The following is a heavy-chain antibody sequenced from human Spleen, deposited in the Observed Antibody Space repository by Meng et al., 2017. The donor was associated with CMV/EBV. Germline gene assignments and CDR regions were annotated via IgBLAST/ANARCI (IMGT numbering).Heavy chain of an antibody. V-gene: IGHV3-21*01. D-gene: IGHD3-3*01. CDR3: ARTIFGVVTPRYEMDV. CDR2: LSSSGSHS. Sequence: GGSLRLSCAASGFTFTSYSMIWVRQAPGKGLEWVSSLSSSGSHSFYADSVKGRFTISRDNAKNSLILQMNSLRARDTAVSYFARTIFGVVTPRYEMDVWGQGTTVTVSS. CDR1: GFTFTSYS. J-gene: IGHJ6*02.